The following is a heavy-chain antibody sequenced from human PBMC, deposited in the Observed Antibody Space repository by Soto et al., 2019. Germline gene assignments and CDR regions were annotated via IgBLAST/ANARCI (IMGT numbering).Heavy chain of an antibody. CDR1: GFTFSTYA. Sequence: GGSLRLSCAASGFTFSTYAMHWVRQAPGKGLEWVAVLSYDGSNKYYADSVKGRFTISRDNSKNTLYLQMNSLRAEDTAVYYCARDLHDYVSFRFDPWGQGTLVTVSS. J-gene: IGHJ5*02. CDR2: LSYDGSNK. CDR3: ARDLHDYVSFRFDP. V-gene: IGHV3-30*03. D-gene: IGHD3-16*01.